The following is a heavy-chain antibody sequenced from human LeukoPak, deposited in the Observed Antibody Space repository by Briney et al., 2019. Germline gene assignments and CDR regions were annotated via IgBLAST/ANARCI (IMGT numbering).Heavy chain of an antibody. J-gene: IGHJ4*02. CDR2: IRSKTYGATT. CDR1: GFTFSDYP. V-gene: IGHV3-49*04. CDR3: TMSDQPLHPYYFHY. Sequence: GGSLRLSCTTSGFTFSDYPMSWVRQAPGKGLEWVSFIRSKTYGATTEYDASVTGRFTISRDDSKSVAYLQMNSLKVEDTAVYYCTMSDQPLHPYYFHYWGQGTLVTVSS.